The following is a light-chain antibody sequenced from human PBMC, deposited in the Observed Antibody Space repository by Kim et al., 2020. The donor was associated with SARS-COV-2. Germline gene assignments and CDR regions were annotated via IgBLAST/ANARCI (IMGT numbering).Light chain of an antibody. CDR2: EVN. CDR3: CSYAGMWG. V-gene: IGLV2-23*02. CDR1: NSDVGNYNL. J-gene: IGLJ3*02. Sequence: QSALTQPASASGSPGQSITISCTGSNSDVGNYNLVSWYQQRPGKAPKLMIYEVNKRPSGVSNRFSGSKSGNTTSLTISGLQVEDEADYYCCSYAGMWGCGGGTQLTVL.